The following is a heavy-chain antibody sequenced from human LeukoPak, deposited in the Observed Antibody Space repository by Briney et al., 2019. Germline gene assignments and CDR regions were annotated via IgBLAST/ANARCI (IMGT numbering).Heavy chain of an antibody. CDR1: GFTFTSYG. J-gene: IGHJ6*02. CDR2: ITYDGYYK. V-gene: IGHV3-30*03. Sequence: GGSLRLSCAASGFTFTSYGMHWVRQSPGKGLEWVALITYDGYYKYYSDSVKGRFTISRDNAKNTLYLQMNSLRTEDTAVYYCTRNPGMDVWGQGTTVTVSS. CDR3: TRNPGMDV.